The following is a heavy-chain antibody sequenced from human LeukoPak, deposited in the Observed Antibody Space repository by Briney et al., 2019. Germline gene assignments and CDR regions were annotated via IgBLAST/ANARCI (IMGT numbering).Heavy chain of an antibody. V-gene: IGHV3-48*01. Sequence: GGSLRLSCAASGFTFSSYSMNWVRQAPGKGLEWVSYISSSSSTIYYADSVKGRFTISRDNAKNSLYLQMNSLRAEDTAVYYCARGIEESYFDWLSSRPYYYYMDVWGKGTTVTISS. D-gene: IGHD3-9*01. CDR2: ISSSSSTI. J-gene: IGHJ6*03. CDR1: GFTFSSYS. CDR3: ARGIEESYFDWLSSRPYYYYMDV.